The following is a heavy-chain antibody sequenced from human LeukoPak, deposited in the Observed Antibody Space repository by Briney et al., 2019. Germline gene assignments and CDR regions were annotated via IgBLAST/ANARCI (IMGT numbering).Heavy chain of an antibody. D-gene: IGHD3-22*01. Sequence: PGGSLRLSCVASGFTFSRYWMSWVRQAPGKGLEWVANIKQDGSEIYYVESVRGRFTISRDNAKNSLYLQMNSLRAGDRGVYYCARDAYYYDSSGYYPPGYWGQGTLVTVSS. J-gene: IGHJ4*02. CDR2: IKQDGSEI. CDR1: GFTFSRYW. V-gene: IGHV3-7*01. CDR3: ARDAYYYDSSGYYPPGY.